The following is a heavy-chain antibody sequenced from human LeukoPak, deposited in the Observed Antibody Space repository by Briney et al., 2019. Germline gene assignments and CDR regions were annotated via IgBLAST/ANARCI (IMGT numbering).Heavy chain of an antibody. D-gene: IGHD3-3*01. CDR2: IYYSGST. CDR1: GGSISSSNYY. V-gene: IGHV4-39*01. J-gene: IGHJ4*02. CDR3: ARQPRYYDFWSGYSHFDY. Sequence: PSETLSLTCTVSGGSISSSNYYWGWIRQPPGKGLEWIGSIYYSGSTYYNPSLKSRVTILVDTSKNQFSLKLSSVTAADTAVYYCARQPRYYDFWSGYSHFDYWGQGTLVTVSS.